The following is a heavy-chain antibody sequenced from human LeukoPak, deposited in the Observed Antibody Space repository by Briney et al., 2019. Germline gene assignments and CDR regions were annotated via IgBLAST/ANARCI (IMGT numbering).Heavy chain of an antibody. Sequence: GGSLRLSCAASGFTFSSYGMHWVRQAPGKGLEWVAFIRYDGSNKYYADSVKGRFTVSRDNSKNTLYLQMKSLRAEDTAVYYCAKDLGIQQLVFPFDYWGQGTLVTVSS. J-gene: IGHJ4*02. CDR2: IRYDGSNK. CDR3: AKDLGIQQLVFPFDY. D-gene: IGHD6-13*01. CDR1: GFTFSSYG. V-gene: IGHV3-30*02.